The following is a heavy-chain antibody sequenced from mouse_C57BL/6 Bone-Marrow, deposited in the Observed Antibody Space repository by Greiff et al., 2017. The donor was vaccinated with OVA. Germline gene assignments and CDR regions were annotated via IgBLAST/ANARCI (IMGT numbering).Heavy chain of an antibody. CDR1: GFNIKDDY. CDR2: IDPENGDT. J-gene: IGHJ2*01. CDR3: ANGAGYGSSCRYFDY. Sequence: VQLQQSGAELVRPGASVKLSCTASGFNIKDDYMHWVKQRPEQGLEWIGWIDPENGDTEYASKFQGKATITADTSSNTAYLQLSSLTSEDTAVYYCANGAGYGSSCRYFDYWGQGTTVTVS. D-gene: IGHD1-1*01. V-gene: IGHV14-4*01.